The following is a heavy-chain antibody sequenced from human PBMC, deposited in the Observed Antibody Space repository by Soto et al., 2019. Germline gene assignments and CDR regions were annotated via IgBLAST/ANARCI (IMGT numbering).Heavy chain of an antibody. J-gene: IGHJ6*03. Sequence: HPGGSLRLSCAASGFTFDDYAMHWVRQAPGKGLEWVTGISWNSDTLGYADSVKGRFTISRDNAKNRLYLQMNSLRAEDTAVYYCAKGGNYAYYYYFYMDVWGKGTTVTVSS. CDR2: ISWNSDTL. CDR1: GFTFDDYA. D-gene: IGHD1-7*01. V-gene: IGHV3-9*01. CDR3: AKGGNYAYYYYFYMDV.